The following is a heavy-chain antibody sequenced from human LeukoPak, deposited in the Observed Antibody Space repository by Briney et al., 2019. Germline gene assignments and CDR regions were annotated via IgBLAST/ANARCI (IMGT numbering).Heavy chain of an antibody. D-gene: IGHD3-22*01. V-gene: IGHV1-58*01. J-gene: IGHJ4*02. CDR1: GFTFTNSA. CDR2: IVVGSGNT. Sequence: SVKVSCKASGFTFTNSAVQWVRQARGQRLEWIGWIVVGSGNTNHAQKFQERVTITRDMSTSTAYMELSSLRSEDTAVYYCAAGNYYDSSGYYYCGQGTLVTVSS. CDR3: AAGNYYDSSGYYY.